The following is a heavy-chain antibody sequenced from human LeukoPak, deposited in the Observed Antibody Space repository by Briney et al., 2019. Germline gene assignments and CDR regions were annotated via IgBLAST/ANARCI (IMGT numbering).Heavy chain of an antibody. V-gene: IGHV4-61*02. J-gene: IGHJ6*03. CDR2: IYTSGST. D-gene: IGHD3-22*01. Sequence: SETLSLTCTVSGDSISSGSYYWSWIRQPAGKGLEWIGRIYTSGSTNYNPSLKSRVTISVDTSKNQFSLKLSSVTAADTAVYYCARAIVVIDAGYYYYYMDVWGKGTTVTISS. CDR3: ARAIVVIDAGYYYYYMDV. CDR1: GDSISSGSYY.